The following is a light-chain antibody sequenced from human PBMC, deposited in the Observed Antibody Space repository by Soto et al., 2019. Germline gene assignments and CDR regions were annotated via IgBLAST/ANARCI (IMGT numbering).Light chain of an antibody. CDR1: SSDVGGYNY. CDR3: SSYAGSNMGV. V-gene: IGLV2-11*01. J-gene: IGLJ1*01. CDR2: DVS. Sequence: QSALTQPRSVSGSPGQSVTISCTGTSSDVGGYNYVSWYQQHPGKAPKLMIYDVSKRPSGVPDRFSGSKSGNTASLTISGLQAEDEADYYCSSYAGSNMGVFGSGTKLTVL.